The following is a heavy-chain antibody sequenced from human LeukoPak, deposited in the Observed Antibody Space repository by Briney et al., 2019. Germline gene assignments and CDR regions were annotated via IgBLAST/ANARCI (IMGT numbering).Heavy chain of an antibody. CDR1: GGSISSYY. V-gene: IGHV4-59*01. CDR3: ARYIWGSYPTFEDY. Sequence: SETLSLTCTVSGGSISSYYWSWIRQPPGKGLEWIGYISYSASTNYNPSLKSRVSVDTSKNQFSLKLSSVPAADTAVYYCARYIWGSYPTFEDYWGQGTLVTVSS. D-gene: IGHD3-16*02. CDR2: ISYSAST. J-gene: IGHJ4*02.